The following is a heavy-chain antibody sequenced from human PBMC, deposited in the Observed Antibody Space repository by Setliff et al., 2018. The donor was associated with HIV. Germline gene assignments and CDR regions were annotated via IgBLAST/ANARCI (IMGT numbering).Heavy chain of an antibody. CDR3: ARYCSGGSCPGRFDP. Sequence: GASVKVSCKASGCTFTSYGISWVRQAPGQGLEWMGWISAYNGNTNYAQKLQGRVTMTTDTSTSTAYMELRSLRSDDTAVYYCARYCSGGSCPGRFDPWGQGTLVTVSS. CDR2: ISAYNGNT. CDR1: GCTFTSYG. D-gene: IGHD2-15*01. V-gene: IGHV1-18*01. J-gene: IGHJ5*02.